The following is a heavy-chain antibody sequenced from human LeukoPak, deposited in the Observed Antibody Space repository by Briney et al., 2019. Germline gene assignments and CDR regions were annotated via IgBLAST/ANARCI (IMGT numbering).Heavy chain of an antibody. Sequence: GGSLRLSCAASGFTFSSYAMDWVRQAPGKGLEWVAVISYDGSNKYYADSVKGRFTIPRDNAKNSLYLQMNSLRGEDTAVYYCAREGIVADDFDIWGQGTMVTVSS. CDR2: ISYDGSNK. V-gene: IGHV3-30-3*01. D-gene: IGHD2-21*01. CDR1: GFTFSSYA. CDR3: AREGIVADDFDI. J-gene: IGHJ3*02.